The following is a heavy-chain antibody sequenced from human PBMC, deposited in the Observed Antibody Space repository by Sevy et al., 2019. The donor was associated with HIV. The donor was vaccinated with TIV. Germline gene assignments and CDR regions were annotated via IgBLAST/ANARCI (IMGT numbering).Heavy chain of an antibody. CDR2: ISWNSGSI. CDR3: AKDGALGTAMGWGSDFDY. Sequence: GGSLRLSCAASGFTFDDYAMHWVRQAPGKGLEWVSGISWNSGSIGYADSVKGRFTISRDNAKNSLYLQMNSLRAEDTALYYCAKDGALGTAMGWGSDFDYWGQGTLVTVSS. CDR1: GFTFDDYA. D-gene: IGHD5-18*01. J-gene: IGHJ4*02. V-gene: IGHV3-9*01.